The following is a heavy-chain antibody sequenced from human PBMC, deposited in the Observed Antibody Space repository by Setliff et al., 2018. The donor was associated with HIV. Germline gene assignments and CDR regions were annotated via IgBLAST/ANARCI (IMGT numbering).Heavy chain of an antibody. CDR2: GHHSGHT. CDR1: GVSISYYH. J-gene: IGHJ3*01. D-gene: IGHD1-26*01. Sequence: SETLSLTCTVSGVSISYYHWSWIRQPPGKGLEWIGFGHHSGHTRQNPSLASRVTISVDMSKNQFSLKLNSLSAADTAVYYCARWESAQKAFNPWGHGTMVTVSS. V-gene: IGHV4-4*09. CDR3: ARWESAQKAFNP.